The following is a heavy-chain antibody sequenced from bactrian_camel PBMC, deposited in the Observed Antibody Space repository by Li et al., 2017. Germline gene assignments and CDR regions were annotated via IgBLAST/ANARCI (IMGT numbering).Heavy chain of an antibody. D-gene: IGHD2*01. CDR1: GPASQMTR. J-gene: IGHJ6*01. CDR3: AKDLFASPPYLGRWLEPHFDY. Sequence: HVQLVESGGGSVQPGGSLTLSCTASGPASQMTRMAWFRQAPGKEREGVAMFCICGGSGIIYYVDSVKGRFTISRDNAKNTMYLQLNSLKTEDMAMYYCAKDLFASPPYLGRWLEPHFDYWGQGTQVTVS. V-gene: IGHV3S1*01. CDR2: FCICGGSGII.